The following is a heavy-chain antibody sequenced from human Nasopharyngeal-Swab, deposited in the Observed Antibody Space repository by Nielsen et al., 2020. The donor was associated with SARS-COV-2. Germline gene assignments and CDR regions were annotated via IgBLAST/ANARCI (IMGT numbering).Heavy chain of an antibody. D-gene: IGHD1-26*01. Sequence: SETLSLTCTVSGGPISSYYWSWIRQPPGKGLEWIGYIYYSGSTNYNPSLKSRVTISVDTSKNQFSLKLSSVTAADTAVYYCARLSPISGSYYFDYWGQGTLVTVSS. CDR2: IYYSGST. CDR1: GGPISSYY. CDR3: ARLSPISGSYYFDY. J-gene: IGHJ4*02. V-gene: IGHV4-59*08.